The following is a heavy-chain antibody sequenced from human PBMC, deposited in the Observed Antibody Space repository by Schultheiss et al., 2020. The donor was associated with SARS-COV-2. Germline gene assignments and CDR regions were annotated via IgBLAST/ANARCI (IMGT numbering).Heavy chain of an antibody. J-gene: IGHJ5*02. CDR2: IYYSGST. CDR1: GGSTSSYY. Sequence: SQTLSLTCTVSGGSTSSYYWGWIRQPPGKGLEWIGSIYYSGSTYYNPSLKSRVTISVDTSKNQFSLKLSSVTAADTAVYYCARHYYYDSSGNWFDPWGQGTLVTVSS. V-gene: IGHV4-39*01. CDR3: ARHYYYDSSGNWFDP. D-gene: IGHD3-22*01.